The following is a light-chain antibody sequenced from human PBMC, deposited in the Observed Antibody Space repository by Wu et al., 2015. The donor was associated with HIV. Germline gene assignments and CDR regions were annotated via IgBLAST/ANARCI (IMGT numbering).Light chain of an antibody. CDR2: KAS. CDR1: QSISNW. V-gene: IGKV1-5*03. J-gene: IGKJ1*01. CDR3: QHYNSYPWT. Sequence: DIQMTQSPSTLSASVGDRVTITCRASQSISNWLAWYQRKPGKAPNLLIYKASSLESGVPSRFSGSGSGTEFTLTISSLQPDDFATYYCQHYNSYPWTFGQGTKVEIK.